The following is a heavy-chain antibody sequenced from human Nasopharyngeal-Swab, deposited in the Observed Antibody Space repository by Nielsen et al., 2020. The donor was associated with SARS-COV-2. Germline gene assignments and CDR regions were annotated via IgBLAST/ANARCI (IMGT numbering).Heavy chain of an antibody. CDR3: ARGAGGELWLGYYYGMDV. D-gene: IGHD5-18*01. CDR2: INHSGST. J-gene: IGHJ6*02. CDR1: GGSFSGYY. V-gene: IGHV4-34*01. Sequence: SETLSLTCAVYGGSFSGYYWSWIRQPPGKGLEWIGEINHSGSTNYNPSLKSRVTISVDTSKNQFSLKLSSVTAADTAVYYCARGAGGELWLGYYYGMDVWGQGTTVTVSS.